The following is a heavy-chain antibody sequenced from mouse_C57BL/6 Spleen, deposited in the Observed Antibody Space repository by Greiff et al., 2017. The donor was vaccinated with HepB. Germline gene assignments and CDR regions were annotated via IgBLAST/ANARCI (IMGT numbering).Heavy chain of an antibody. D-gene: IGHD1-1*01. CDR2: IYPRSGNT. J-gene: IGHJ2*01. CDR3: AREGDYYYGSSY. Sequence: LQESGAELARPGASVKLSCKASGYTFTSYGISWVKQRTGQGLEWIGEIYPRSGNTYYNEKFKGKATLTADKSSSTAYMELRSLTSEDSGVYFCAREGDYYYGSSYWGQGTTLTVSS. V-gene: IGHV1-81*01. CDR1: GYTFTSYG.